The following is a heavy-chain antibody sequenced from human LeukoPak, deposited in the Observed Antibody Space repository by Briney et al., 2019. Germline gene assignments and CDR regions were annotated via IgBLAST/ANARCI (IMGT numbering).Heavy chain of an antibody. V-gene: IGHV1-69*13. Sequence: SVKVSCKVSGGDFSTSVINWVRQDPGQGLEWMGNIIPIFGPPNYSQKFHDGVVITADESSNTAFLHLSSLRPEDTAVYFCAIRPSCGGDCFSVGTLNYWGQGTLVTVSS. J-gene: IGHJ4*02. D-gene: IGHD2-21*02. CDR1: GGDFSTSV. CDR3: AIRPSCGGDCFSVGTLNY. CDR2: IIPIFGPP.